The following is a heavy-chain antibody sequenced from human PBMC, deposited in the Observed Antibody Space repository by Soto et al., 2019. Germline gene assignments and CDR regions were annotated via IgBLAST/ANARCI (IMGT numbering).Heavy chain of an antibody. D-gene: IGHD1-26*01. CDR1: DYSISSGYY. CDR3: TRRGSSGTPVDY. V-gene: IGHV4-38-2*01. CDR2: IYHSGST. Sequence: SETLSLTCGVSDYSISSGYYWGWIRQPPGKGLEWIGNIYHSGSTHYNPALKSRVTISVDTSKDQFSLKLKSVTAADTAVYYCTRRGSSGTPVDYWGQGTLVTVSS. J-gene: IGHJ4*02.